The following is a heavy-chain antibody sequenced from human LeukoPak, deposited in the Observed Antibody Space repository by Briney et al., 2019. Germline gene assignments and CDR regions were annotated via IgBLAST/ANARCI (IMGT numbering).Heavy chain of an antibody. V-gene: IGHV3-7*03. Sequence: GGSLRLSCAASGLTFGSSWMTWVRQTPDKGLEWVASIKHDGSAEYYVDSVRGRFTISRDNAKNSVYLRMNSLRAEDTAVYYCARGRSGYYHGLDYWGQGTLVTVSS. CDR1: GLTFGSSW. J-gene: IGHJ4*02. CDR3: ARGRSGYYHGLDY. D-gene: IGHD3-22*01. CDR2: IKHDGSAE.